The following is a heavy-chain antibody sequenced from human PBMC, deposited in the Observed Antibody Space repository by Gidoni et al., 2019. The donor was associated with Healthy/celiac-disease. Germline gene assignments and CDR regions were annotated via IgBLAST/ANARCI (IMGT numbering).Heavy chain of an antibody. CDR3: AHPGVNDAFDI. Sequence: EVQLVESGGGLVQPGASLRLSCAASGFTFSSYWMSWVRQAPGKGLEWVANIKQDGSEKYYVDSVKGRFTISRDNAKNSLYLQMNSLRAEDTAVYYCAHPGVNDAFDIWGQGTMVTVSS. CDR1: GFTFSSYW. D-gene: IGHD3-10*01. J-gene: IGHJ3*02. V-gene: IGHV3-7*02. CDR2: IKQDGSEK.